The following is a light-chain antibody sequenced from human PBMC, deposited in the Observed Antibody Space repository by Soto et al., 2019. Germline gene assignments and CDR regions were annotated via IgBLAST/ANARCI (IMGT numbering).Light chain of an antibody. J-gene: IGLJ3*02. CDR1: SSDAGGYNY. V-gene: IGLV2-14*01. CDR2: EVS. Sequence: QSALAQPASLSGSPGQSITISCTGTSSDAGGYNYVSWYQQNPGTAPKVMIYEVSNRPSGVSNRFSGSKSGNTASLTISGLQAEDEADYYCSSYTTSGTPVFGGGTKLTVL. CDR3: SSYTTSGTPV.